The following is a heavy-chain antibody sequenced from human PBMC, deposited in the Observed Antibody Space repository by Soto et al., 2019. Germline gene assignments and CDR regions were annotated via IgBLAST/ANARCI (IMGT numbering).Heavy chain of an antibody. CDR2: IGDDGASI. CDR1: GFSVSSFA. J-gene: IGHJ4*02. V-gene: IGHV3-48*03. Sequence: PGGSLRLCCEASGFSVSSFAMNWVRQAPGRGLQWVSYIGDDGASIYYADSLKGRVTISRDNAKNSLSLQMNNLRAEDTTVYYCARENSVQAWLHHFDHWGLGTLVTVSS. CDR3: ARENSVQAWLHHFDH. D-gene: IGHD5-18*01.